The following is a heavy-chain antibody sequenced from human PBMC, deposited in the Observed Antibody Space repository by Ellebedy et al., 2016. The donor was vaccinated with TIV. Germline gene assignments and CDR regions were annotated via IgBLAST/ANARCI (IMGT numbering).Heavy chain of an antibody. CDR2: ISNSGSTI. V-gene: IGHV3-11*01. CDR1: GSTFSDYY. J-gene: IGHJ5*02. Sequence: GESLKISCAASGSTFSDYYMIWIRQAPGKGLEWVSYISNSGSTIYYADSVKGRFTISRDNTKNSLSLQMNSLRVEDTAVYYCARDARFIDQQHNWFDPWGQGTLVTVSS. D-gene: IGHD2-2*01. CDR3: ARDARFIDQQHNWFDP.